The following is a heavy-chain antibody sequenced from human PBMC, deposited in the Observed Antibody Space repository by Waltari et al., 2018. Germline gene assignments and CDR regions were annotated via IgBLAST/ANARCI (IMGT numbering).Heavy chain of an antibody. CDR3: ARRGGYDILTVSYNWFDP. D-gene: IGHD3-9*01. V-gene: IGHV5-51*01. CDR2: IYPGDSDP. CDR1: GYSFTSYW. J-gene: IGHJ5*02. Sequence: EVQLVQSGAEVKKPGESLKISCKGSGYSFTSYWIGWVRQMPGKGLEWMGSIYPGDSDPRYSPAFQGQVTISADKSISTAYLQGSSLKASDTAMYYCARRGGYDILTVSYNWFDPWGQGTLVTVSS.